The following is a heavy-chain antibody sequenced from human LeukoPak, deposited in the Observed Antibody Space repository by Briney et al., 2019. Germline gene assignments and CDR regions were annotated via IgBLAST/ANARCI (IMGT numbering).Heavy chain of an antibody. D-gene: IGHD6-13*01. CDR2: ISGSIDST. CDR3: AKSPQQFDPYYFDY. J-gene: IGHJ4*02. CDR1: GFTFSTYA. Sequence: GGSLRLSCAASGFTFSTYAMSWVRQAPGKGLEWVSAISGSIDSTYYADSAKGRFTISRDNSMNTLYLQMNSLRAEDTAVYYCAKSPQQFDPYYFDYWGQGTLVTVSS. V-gene: IGHV3-23*01.